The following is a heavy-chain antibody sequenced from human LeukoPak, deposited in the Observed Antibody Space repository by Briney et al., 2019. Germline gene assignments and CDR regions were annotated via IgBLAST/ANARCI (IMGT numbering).Heavy chain of an antibody. CDR1: GGSISSYY. D-gene: IGHD6-19*01. CDR2: IYYSGGT. CDR3: ARAPSFIAVSGTPYGMDV. J-gene: IGHJ6*02. Sequence: PSETLSLTCTVSGGSISSYYWSWIRQPPGKGLEWIGYIYYSGGTNYNPSLKSRVTISIDTSKNQFSLKLSSVTAADTAVYYCARAPSFIAVSGTPYGMDVWGQGTTVTVSS. V-gene: IGHV4-59*08.